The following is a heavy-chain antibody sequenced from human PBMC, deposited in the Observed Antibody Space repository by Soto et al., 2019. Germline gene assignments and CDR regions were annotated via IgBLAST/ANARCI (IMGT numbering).Heavy chain of an antibody. D-gene: IGHD1-1*01. V-gene: IGHV3-21*06. Sequence: GGSLRLSCAASGFTFSSYSMNWVRQAPGKGLEWVSSISSSSSYIYYADSVKGRFTISRDNAKNSLYLQMNSLRAEDTAVYYCARGGTTGNDAFDIWGQGTMVTVSS. CDR2: ISSSSSYI. CDR1: GFTFSSYS. J-gene: IGHJ3*02. CDR3: ARGGTTGNDAFDI.